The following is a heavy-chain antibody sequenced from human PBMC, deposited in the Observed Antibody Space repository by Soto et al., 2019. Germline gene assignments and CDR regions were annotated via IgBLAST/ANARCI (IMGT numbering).Heavy chain of an antibody. CDR3: ARERITMVRGVIGRFHY. J-gene: IGHJ4*02. Sequence: QVQLVQSAAEVKKPGSSVKVSCKASGGTFSSYAISWVRQAPGQGLEWMGGIIPIFGTANSAQKFQGRVTITAAESTSTAYMELSSLRSEDTAVYYCARERITMVRGVIGRFHYWGQGTLVTVSS. CDR1: GGTFSSYA. CDR2: IIPIFGTA. D-gene: IGHD3-10*01. V-gene: IGHV1-69*01.